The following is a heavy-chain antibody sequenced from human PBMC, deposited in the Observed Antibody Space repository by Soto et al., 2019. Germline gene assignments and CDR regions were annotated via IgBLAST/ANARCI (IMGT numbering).Heavy chain of an antibody. V-gene: IGHV3-13*01. Sequence: GGSLRLSCAASGFTFSSYDMHWVRQATGKGLEWVSAIGTAGDTYYPGSVKGRFTISRENAKNSLYLQMNSLRAGDTAVYYCARAPRDYCSGGSCENAFDICGRGTTVPVS. CDR3: ARAPRDYCSGGSCENAFDI. CDR1: GFTFSSYD. D-gene: IGHD2-15*01. J-gene: IGHJ3*02. CDR2: IGTAGDT.